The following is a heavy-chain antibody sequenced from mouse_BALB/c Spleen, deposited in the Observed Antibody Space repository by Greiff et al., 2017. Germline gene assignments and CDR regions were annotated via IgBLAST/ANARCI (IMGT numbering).Heavy chain of an antibody. CDR2: ISSGSSTI. Sequence: EVMLVESGGGLVQPGGSRKLSCAASGFTFSSFGMHWVRQAPEKGLEWVAYISSGSSTIYYADTVKGRFTISRDNPKNTLFLQMTSLRSEDTAMYYCARSLRRGGYAMDYWGQGTSVTVSS. CDR3: ARSLRRGGYAMDY. J-gene: IGHJ4*01. D-gene: IGHD1-2*01. V-gene: IGHV5-17*02. CDR1: GFTFSSFG.